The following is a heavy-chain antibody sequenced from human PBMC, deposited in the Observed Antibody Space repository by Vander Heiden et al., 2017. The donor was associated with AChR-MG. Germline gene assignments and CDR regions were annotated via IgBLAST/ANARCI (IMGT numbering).Heavy chain of an antibody. CDR1: GLTFVDYA. J-gene: IGHJ5*02. D-gene: IGHD6-13*01. CDR3: AKEGRPYSSSSGFPNWFDP. CDR2: ISWNSGGI. V-gene: IGHV3-9*01. Sequence: EVQLVESGGGLVQPGRSLRLSCAASGLTFVDYAMDGVRQAPGKGLEGVSGISWNSGGIGYADSVKGRFTISRDNAKNSLYLQMNSLRAEDTALYYCAKEGRPYSSSSGFPNWFDPWGQGTLVTVSS.